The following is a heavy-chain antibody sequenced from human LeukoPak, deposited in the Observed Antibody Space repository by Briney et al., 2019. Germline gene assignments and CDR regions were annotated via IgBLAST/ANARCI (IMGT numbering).Heavy chain of an antibody. CDR3: AKATQWLAFDY. V-gene: IGHV4-59*01. CDR1: GGSISTYY. Sequence: SETLSLTCTVSGGSISTYYWTWIRQPPGKGLEWIGNIYNSGITNYNPSLKSRVTISEDTSKNQFSLKLSSVTAADTAVYYCAKATQWLAFDYWGQGTLVTVSS. D-gene: IGHD6-19*01. CDR2: IYNSGIT. J-gene: IGHJ4*02.